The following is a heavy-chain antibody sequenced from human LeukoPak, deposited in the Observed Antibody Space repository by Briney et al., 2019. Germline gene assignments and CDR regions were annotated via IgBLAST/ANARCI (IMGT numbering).Heavy chain of an antibody. CDR2: ISSSSSYI. D-gene: IGHD6-6*01. V-gene: IGHV3-21*01. CDR3: AREKGVAARHFDY. J-gene: IGHJ4*02. CDR1: GFTFSSYA. Sequence: PGGSLRLSCAASGFTFSSYAMHWVRQAPGKGLEWVSSISSSSSYIYYADSVKGRFTISRDNAKNSLYLQMNSLRAEDTAVYYCAREKGVAARHFDYWGQGTLVTVSS.